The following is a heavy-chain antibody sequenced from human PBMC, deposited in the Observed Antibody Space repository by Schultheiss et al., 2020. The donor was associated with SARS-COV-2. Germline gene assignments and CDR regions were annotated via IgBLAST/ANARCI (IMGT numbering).Heavy chain of an antibody. D-gene: IGHD6-6*01. CDR1: GVTFRSSA. CDR2: LSYDGGNK. Sequence: GGSLRLSCAASGVTFRSSAMTWVRQAPGKGLEWVALLSYDGGNKLYADSVKGRFAISRDNSKNTLYLQMNSLTPEDTAVYYCARDFSSSGAFDIWGQGTMVTVSS. V-gene: IGHV3-30*03. CDR3: ARDFSSSGAFDI. J-gene: IGHJ3*02.